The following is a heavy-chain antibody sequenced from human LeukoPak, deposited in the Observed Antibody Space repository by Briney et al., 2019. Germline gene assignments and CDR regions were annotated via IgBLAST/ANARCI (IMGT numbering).Heavy chain of an antibody. D-gene: IGHD4-17*01. CDR1: VYTFTSNY. CDR2: IYPRDGST. V-gene: IGHV1-46*01. J-gene: IGHJ4*02. CDR3: AKSVTTESFDY. Sequence: ATVKVSCKASVYTFTSNYIHWVRQAPGQGLEWMGMIYPRDGSTSYAQKFQGRVTVTRDTSTSTVHMELSGLRSEDTAVYYCAKSVTTESFDYWGQGTLVTVSS.